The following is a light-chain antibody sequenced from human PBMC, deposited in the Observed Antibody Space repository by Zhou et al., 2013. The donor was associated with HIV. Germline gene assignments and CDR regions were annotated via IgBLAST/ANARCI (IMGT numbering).Light chain of an antibody. CDR1: QDIRNY. Sequence: DIQMTQSPSTLSASVGDRVTITCQASQDIRNYLNWYQQKVGKAPKLLIYDASNLETGVPSRFSGSGSGTDFTLTISGLQPEDLATYICQQSYTTPYTFGQGTKLEIK. CDR2: DAS. J-gene: IGKJ2*01. V-gene: IGKV1-39*01. CDR3: QQSYTTPYT.